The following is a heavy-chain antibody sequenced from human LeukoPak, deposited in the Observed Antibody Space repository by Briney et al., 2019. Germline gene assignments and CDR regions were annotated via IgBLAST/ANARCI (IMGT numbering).Heavy chain of an antibody. CDR2: IYSGGST. Sequence: GGSLRLSCAASGFTVNSNYMNWVRQAPGKGLEWVSVIYSGGSTKYAASVKGRFTISRDNSKNTLYLQMNSLRAEDTAMYYCARGVTRVTYYYGSGSAFDSWGQGTLVTVSS. V-gene: IGHV3-53*01. CDR3: ARGVTRVTYYYGSGSAFDS. D-gene: IGHD3-10*01. CDR1: GFTVNSNY. J-gene: IGHJ4*02.